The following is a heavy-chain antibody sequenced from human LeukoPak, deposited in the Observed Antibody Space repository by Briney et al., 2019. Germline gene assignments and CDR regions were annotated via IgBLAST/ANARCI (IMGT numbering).Heavy chain of an antibody. Sequence: GGSLRLSCAASGFTFSSYAMHWVRQAPGKGLEWVAVISYDGGNKYYADSVKGRFTISRDNSKNTLYLQMNSLRAEDPAVYYCARGFPLQYGDYGVFDYWGQGTLVTVSS. V-gene: IGHV3-30-3*01. CDR2: ISYDGGNK. CDR3: ARGFPLQYGDYGVFDY. J-gene: IGHJ4*02. CDR1: GFTFSSYA. D-gene: IGHD4-17*01.